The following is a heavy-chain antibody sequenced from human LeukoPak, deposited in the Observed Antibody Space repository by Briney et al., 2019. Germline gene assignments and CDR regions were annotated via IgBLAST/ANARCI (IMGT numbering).Heavy chain of an antibody. D-gene: IGHD3-22*01. CDR2: IKQDGSAK. CDR1: GVRFSSNW. Sequence: PGGSLRLSCAASGVRFSSNWMHWDRQTPGQGLELVASIKQDGSAKYYVDSVKGRFTIARDNAKNSLDLQVNSLRAEDTAVYHCARERAYYDSGGYFRFDPWGQGTLVTVSS. V-gene: IGHV3-7*01. J-gene: IGHJ5*02. CDR3: ARERAYYDSGGYFRFDP.